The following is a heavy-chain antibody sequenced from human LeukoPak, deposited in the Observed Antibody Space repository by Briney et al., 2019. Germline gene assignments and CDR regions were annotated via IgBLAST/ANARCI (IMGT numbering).Heavy chain of an antibody. D-gene: IGHD6-19*01. Sequence: SEPLSLTYSVSGASIASTSYYWGWVRQPPGKGLECIGNIYHSGNTYYTSSLRSRVTISVDTSKNLFSLNLTSVTGADTAVYFCARVADSSGWFGDYFDNWGLGTLVTVSS. J-gene: IGHJ4*02. CDR1: GASIASTSYY. CDR3: ARVADSSGWFGDYFDN. V-gene: IGHV4-39*02. CDR2: IYHSGNT.